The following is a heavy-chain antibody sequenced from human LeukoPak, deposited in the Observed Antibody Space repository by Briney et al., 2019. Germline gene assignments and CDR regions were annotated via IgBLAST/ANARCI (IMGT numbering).Heavy chain of an antibody. D-gene: IGHD2-2*01. Sequence: GGSLRLSCAASGFTFSSYEMNWVRQAPGKGLEWVSYISSTSGSTIYYVDSVKGRFTISRDNAKNSLYLQMNSLRAEDTAVYYCARRYCSSTSCLLDYWGQGTLVTVSS. CDR1: GFTFSSYE. CDR2: ISSTSGSTI. CDR3: ARRYCSSTSCLLDY. J-gene: IGHJ4*02. V-gene: IGHV3-48*03.